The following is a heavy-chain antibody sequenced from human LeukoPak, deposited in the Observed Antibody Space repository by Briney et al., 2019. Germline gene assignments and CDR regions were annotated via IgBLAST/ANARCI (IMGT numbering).Heavy chain of an antibody. J-gene: IGHJ4*02. CDR1: GFTFDDYA. CDR2: IYSGGST. Sequence: GSLRLSCAASGFTFDDYAMHWVRQAPGKGLEWVSVIYSGGSTYYADSVKGRFTISRDNSKNTLYLQMNSLRAEDTAVYYCARDILIAGPGYWGQGTLVTVSS. V-gene: IGHV3-66*01. CDR3: ARDILIAGPGY. D-gene: IGHD6-13*01.